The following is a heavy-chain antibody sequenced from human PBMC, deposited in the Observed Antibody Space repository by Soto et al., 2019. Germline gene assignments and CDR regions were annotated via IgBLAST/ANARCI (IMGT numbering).Heavy chain of an antibody. J-gene: IGHJ4*02. CDR1: GFSLSNARLG. Sequence: QVTLKESGPVLVKPTETLTLTCTVSGFSLSNARLGVSWISQPPGKALEWLAHIFSNDEKSYSTSLKSRITISKDTTKSQVVLTMTNMDPVDTATYYCARIRRVGSLHYFDYWGQGTLVTVSS. CDR3: ARIRRVGSLHYFDY. CDR2: IFSNDEK. D-gene: IGHD1-26*01. V-gene: IGHV2-26*01.